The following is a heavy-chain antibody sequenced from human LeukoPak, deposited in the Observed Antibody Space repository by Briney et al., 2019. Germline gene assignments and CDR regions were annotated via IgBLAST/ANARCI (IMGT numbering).Heavy chain of an antibody. CDR2: INPNSGGT. J-gene: IGHJ4*02. CDR1: GYTFTGYY. CDR3: ARKPGYGDNDFWSGYYIFDY. V-gene: IGHV1-2*02. D-gene: IGHD3-3*01. Sequence: GASVKVSCRASGYTFTGYYMHWVRQAPGQGLEWMGWINPNSGGTNYAQKFQGRVTMTRDTSISTAYMELSRLRSDDTAVYYCARKPGYGDNDFWSGYYIFDYWGQGTLVTVSS.